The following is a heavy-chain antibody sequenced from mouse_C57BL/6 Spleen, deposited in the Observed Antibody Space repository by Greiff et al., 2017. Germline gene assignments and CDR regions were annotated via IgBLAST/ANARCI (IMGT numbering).Heavy chain of an antibody. V-gene: IGHV1-42*01. Sequence: VQLQQSGPELVKPGASVKISCKASGYSFTGYYMNWVKQSPEKSLEWIGEINPSTGGTTYNQKFKAKATLTVDKSSSTAYMQLKSLTSEDSAVYYCAREADGDFSYAMDYWGQGTSVT. J-gene: IGHJ4*01. CDR2: INPSTGGT. CDR3: AREADGDFSYAMDY. D-gene: IGHD2-13*01. CDR1: GYSFTGYY.